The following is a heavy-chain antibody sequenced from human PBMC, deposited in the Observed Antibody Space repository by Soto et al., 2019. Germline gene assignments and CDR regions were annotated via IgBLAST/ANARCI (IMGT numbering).Heavy chain of an antibody. D-gene: IGHD3-10*01. Sequence: PGGSLRLSCAASGFTFSSYSMSWVRQAPGKGLEWVSGFRGSGDDGTTYYADSVEGRFTISRDNSKNMLFLQMNSLRAEDTAIYYCAKKVYSGSGCQYFDYWGQGTLVTVSS. CDR3: AKKVYSGSGCQYFDY. V-gene: IGHV3-23*01. CDR2: FRGSGDDGTT. CDR1: GFTFSSYS. J-gene: IGHJ4*02.